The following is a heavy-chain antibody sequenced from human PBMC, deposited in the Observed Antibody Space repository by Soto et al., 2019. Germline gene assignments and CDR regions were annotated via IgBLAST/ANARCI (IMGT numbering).Heavy chain of an antibody. CDR3: ARSQTTVTSYDY. V-gene: IGHV4-39*07. Sequence: SETLSLTCTVSGGSINTYNLFWAWVRQPPGKGLEWIASIHYGGNAYYSPSLSTRVTISRDTSKNRVSLELTSVTAADTAVYYCARSQTTVTSYDYWGQGTLVTVSS. J-gene: IGHJ4*02. D-gene: IGHD4-17*01. CDR2: IHYGGNA. CDR1: GGSINTYNLF.